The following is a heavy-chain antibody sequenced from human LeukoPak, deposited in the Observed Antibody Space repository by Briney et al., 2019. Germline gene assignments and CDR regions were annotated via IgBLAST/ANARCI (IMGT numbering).Heavy chain of an antibody. CDR3: AKGIYSSGWSYFDY. Sequence: GGSLRLSCAASGFTFSNSAMSWVRQAPGKGLGWVSTLSGSGITTYYADSVKGRFTISRDNSKNTLYLQMNSLRAEDAAVYYCAKGIYSSGWSYFDYWGHGTLVTVSS. V-gene: IGHV3-23*01. J-gene: IGHJ4*01. D-gene: IGHD6-19*01. CDR2: LSGSGITT. CDR1: GFTFSNSA.